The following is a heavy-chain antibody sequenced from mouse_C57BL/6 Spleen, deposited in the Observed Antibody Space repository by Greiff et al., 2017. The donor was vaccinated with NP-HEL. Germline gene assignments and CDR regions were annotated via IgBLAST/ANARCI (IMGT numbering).Heavy chain of an antibody. CDR2: ISDGGSYT. CDR3: ARGELEGFDY. V-gene: IGHV5-4*03. J-gene: IGHJ2*01. Sequence: EVMLVESGGGLVKPGGSLKLSCAASGFTFSSYAMSWVRQTPEKRLEWVATISDGGSYTYYPDNVKGRFTISRDNAKNILYLQMSHLKAEDTAMYCCARGELEGFDYWGQGTTLTVSS. CDR1: GFTFSSYA. D-gene: IGHD1-3*01.